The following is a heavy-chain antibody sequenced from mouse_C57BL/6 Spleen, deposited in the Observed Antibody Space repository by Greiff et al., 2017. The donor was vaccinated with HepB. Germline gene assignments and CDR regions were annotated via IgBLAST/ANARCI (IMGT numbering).Heavy chain of an antibody. Sequence: EVHLVESGGGLVKPGGSLKLSCAASGFTFSDYGMHWVRQAPEKGLEWVAYISSGSSTIYYADTVKGRFTISRDNAKNTLFLQMTSLRSEDTAMYYCAKTAVARQGMDYWGQGTSVTVSS. CDR1: GFTFSDYG. D-gene: IGHD1-1*01. J-gene: IGHJ4*01. CDR3: AKTAVARQGMDY. V-gene: IGHV5-17*01. CDR2: ISSGSSTI.